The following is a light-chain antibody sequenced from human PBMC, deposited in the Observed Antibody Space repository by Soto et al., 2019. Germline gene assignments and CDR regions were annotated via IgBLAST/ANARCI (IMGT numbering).Light chain of an antibody. CDR1: QSISSG. CDR2: KAS. CDR3: HQYHSYWT. V-gene: IGKV1-5*03. J-gene: IGKJ1*01. Sequence: DIQMTQSPSTLSASVGDRVTITCRASQSISSGLAWYQQKPGKAPKLLIYKASSLESGVPSRFSGSGSGTEFTLTISSLQPDECATYYCHQYHSYWTFGQGTKVELK.